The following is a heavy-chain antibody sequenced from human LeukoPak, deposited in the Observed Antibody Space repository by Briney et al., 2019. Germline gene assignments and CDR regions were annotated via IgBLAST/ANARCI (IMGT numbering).Heavy chain of an antibody. Sequence: GGSLRLSCAASGFTFSSYCMHWVRQAPGKGLEWVAFIRYDGSNKYYADSVKGRFTISRDNSKNTLYVQMNSLRAEDTAVYYCAKEKISYSSSSGQGYWGQGTLVTVSS. J-gene: IGHJ4*02. CDR1: GFTFSSYC. CDR2: IRYDGSNK. CDR3: AKEKISYSSSSGQGY. D-gene: IGHD6-6*01. V-gene: IGHV3-30*02.